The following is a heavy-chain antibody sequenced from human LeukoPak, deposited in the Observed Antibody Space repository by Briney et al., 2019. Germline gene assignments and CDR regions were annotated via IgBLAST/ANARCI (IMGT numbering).Heavy chain of an antibody. V-gene: IGHV3-53*01. CDR3: ASRHCSGGGCYFAGADPFDY. CDR2: IYSGGNI. J-gene: IGHJ4*02. Sequence: GGSLRLSCAASGFTVSSTYMSWVRQAPGEGLEWVSVIYSGGNIYYIDSVKGRFTISRDTSKNTLYLQMNSLRAEDTAVYYCASRHCSGGGCYFAGADPFDYWGQGTLVTVSS. D-gene: IGHD2-15*01. CDR1: GFTVSSTY.